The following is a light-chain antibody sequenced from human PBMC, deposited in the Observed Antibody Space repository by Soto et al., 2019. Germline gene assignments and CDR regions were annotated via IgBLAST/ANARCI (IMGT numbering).Light chain of an antibody. CDR1: QSISSW. J-gene: IGKJ3*01. V-gene: IGKV1-5*01. Sequence: DIQMTQSPSTLSASVGDRVTITCRASQSISSWLAWYQQKPGKAPKFLIYDASSLESGVPSRFSGSGSVTEFTLTISSLQPDDFATYYCQHYNSYPITFGPGTKVDIK. CDR2: DAS. CDR3: QHYNSYPIT.